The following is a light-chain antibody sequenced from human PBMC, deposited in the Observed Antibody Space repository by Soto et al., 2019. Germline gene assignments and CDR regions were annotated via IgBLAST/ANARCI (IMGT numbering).Light chain of an antibody. J-gene: IGKJ4*01. V-gene: IGKV1-9*01. CDR2: AAP. CDR1: QGIGSY. Sequence: IQLTQSPSSLSASVGDRVTITCRASQGIGSYLAWYQHKPGKAPKLLIYAAPTLQSGVPSRFSGSGSGPDFTLTISRLQPEDFATYYCQQLYNYPLTFGGGTKVDIK. CDR3: QQLYNYPLT.